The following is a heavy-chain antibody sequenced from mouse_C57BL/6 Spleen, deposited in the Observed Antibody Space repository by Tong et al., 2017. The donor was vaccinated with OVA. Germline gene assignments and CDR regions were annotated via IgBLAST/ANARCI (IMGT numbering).Heavy chain of an antibody. D-gene: IGHD1-1*01. Sequence: EVQLQESGGGLVQPKGSLKLSCAASGFSFNTYAMNWVRQAPGKGLEWVARIRSKSNNYATYYADSVKDRFTISRDDSESMLYLQMNNLKTEDTAMYYCVRPHYYGSRGYFDVWGTGTTVTVSS. J-gene: IGHJ1*03. CDR3: VRPHYYGSRGYFDV. CDR2: IRSKSNNYAT. V-gene: IGHV10-1*01. CDR1: GFSFNTYA.